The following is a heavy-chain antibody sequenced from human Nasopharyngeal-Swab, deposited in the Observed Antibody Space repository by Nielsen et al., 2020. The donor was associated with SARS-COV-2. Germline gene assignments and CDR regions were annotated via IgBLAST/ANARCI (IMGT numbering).Heavy chain of an antibody. CDR1: GGTFTTHA. J-gene: IGHJ4*02. V-gene: IGHV1-69*13. D-gene: IGHD5-24*01. CDR3: ASSVATIFPIFDY. Sequence: SVKVSCKASGGTFTTHAISWVRQAPGQGLEWMGGIIPIFGTANYPQKFQGRVTITADGSTSTAYMELSSLRSDDTAVYYCASSVATIFPIFDYWGQGTLVTVSS. CDR2: IIPIFGTA.